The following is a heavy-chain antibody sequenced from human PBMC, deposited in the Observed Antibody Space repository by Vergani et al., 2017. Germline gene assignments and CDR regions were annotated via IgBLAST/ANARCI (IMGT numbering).Heavy chain of an antibody. CDR1: GGSISSGGFS. J-gene: IGHJ6*02. D-gene: IGHD2-21*01. V-gene: IGHV4-30-2*01. Sequence: QLQLQESGSGLVKPSQTLSLNCVVSGGSISSGGFSWSWIRQPPGKGLEWIGHIYPSGSSDYNASLKSRITISVHTSKNQFSLELRSVTAADTATYYCASDHIAYGMDVWGQGTSVTVFS. CDR2: IYPSGSS. CDR3: ASDHIAYGMDV.